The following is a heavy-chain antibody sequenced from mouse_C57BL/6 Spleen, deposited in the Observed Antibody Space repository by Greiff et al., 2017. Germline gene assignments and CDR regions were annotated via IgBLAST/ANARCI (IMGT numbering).Heavy chain of an antibody. Sequence: QVQLQQPGAELVRPGSSVKLSCKASGYTFTSYWMHWVKQRPIQGLEWIGNIDPSDSETHYNQKFKDKATLTVDKSSSTAYMQLSSLKSEDSAVYYCARKYGNYYFDYWGQGTTLTVSS. CDR2: IDPSDSET. V-gene: IGHV1-52*01. CDR1: GYTFTSYW. J-gene: IGHJ2*01. CDR3: ARKYGNYYFDY. D-gene: IGHD2-1*01.